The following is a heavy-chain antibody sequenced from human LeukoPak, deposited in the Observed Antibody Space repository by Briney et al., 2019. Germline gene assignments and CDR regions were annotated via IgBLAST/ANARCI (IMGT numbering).Heavy chain of an antibody. J-gene: IGHJ4*02. CDR3: ARRRVGSLEEVTTLDY. V-gene: IGHV1-69*06. CDR2: IIPIFGTA. Sequence: ASVKVSCKASGGTFSSYAISWVRQAPGQGLEWMGGIIPIFGTANYAQKFQGRVTITADKSTSTAYMELSSLRSEDTAVYYCARRRVGSLEEVTTLDYWGQGTLVTVSS. D-gene: IGHD4-17*01. CDR1: GGTFSSYA.